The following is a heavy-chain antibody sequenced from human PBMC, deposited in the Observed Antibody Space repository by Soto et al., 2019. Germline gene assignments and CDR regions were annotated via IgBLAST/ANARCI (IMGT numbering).Heavy chain of an antibody. CDR1: GGTFSSYA. Sequence: ASVKVSCKASGGTFSSYAISWVRQAPGQGLEWMGGIIPIFGTANYAQKFQGRVTITADESTSTAYMELSSLRSEDTAVYYCARDLPSGSPQGWFDPWGQGTLVTVSS. D-gene: IGHD6-13*01. J-gene: IGHJ5*02. CDR2: IIPIFGTA. V-gene: IGHV1-69*13. CDR3: ARDLPSGSPQGWFDP.